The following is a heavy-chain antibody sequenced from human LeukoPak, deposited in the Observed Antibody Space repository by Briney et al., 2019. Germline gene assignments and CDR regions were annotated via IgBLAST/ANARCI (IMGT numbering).Heavy chain of an antibody. V-gene: IGHV4-34*01. D-gene: IGHD2-15*01. J-gene: IGHJ5*02. CDR1: GGSFSGYY. Sequence: PSETLSLTCAVYGGSFSGYYWSWIRQPPGKGLEWIGEINHSGSTNYNPSLKSRVTISVDTSKNQFSLKLSSVTAADTAVYYCARDRYCSGGSCYHWFDPWGQGTLVTVSS. CDR2: INHSGST. CDR3: ARDRYCSGGSCYHWFDP.